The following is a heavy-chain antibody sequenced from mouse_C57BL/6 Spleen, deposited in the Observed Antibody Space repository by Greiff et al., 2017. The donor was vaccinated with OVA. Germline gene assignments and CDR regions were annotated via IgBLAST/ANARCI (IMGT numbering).Heavy chain of an antibody. D-gene: IGHD1-1*01. CDR2: IHPNSGST. J-gene: IGHJ4*01. CDR3: ARKGEATTVVDAMDY. CDR1: GYTFTSYW. V-gene: IGHV1-64*01. Sequence: QVQLQQPGAELVKPGASVKLSCKASGYTFTSYWMHWVKQRPGQGLEWIGMIHPNSGSTNYNEKFKSKATLTVDKSSSTAYMQLSSLTSEDSAVYYCARKGEATTVVDAMDYWGQGTSGTVSS.